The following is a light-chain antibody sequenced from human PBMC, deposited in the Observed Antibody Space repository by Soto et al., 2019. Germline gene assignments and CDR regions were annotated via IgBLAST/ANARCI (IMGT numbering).Light chain of an antibody. CDR2: EVI. CDR1: SSDVGGYNY. J-gene: IGLJ1*01. V-gene: IGLV2-8*01. Sequence: QSVLTQPPSASGSPGQSVAISCTGTSSDVGGYNYVSWYQQHPGKAPKLMIYEVIKRPSGVPDRFSGSKSGNTASLTVSGLQAEDEADYYCSSYAGSSNVFRTGTKLTVL. CDR3: SSYAGSSNV.